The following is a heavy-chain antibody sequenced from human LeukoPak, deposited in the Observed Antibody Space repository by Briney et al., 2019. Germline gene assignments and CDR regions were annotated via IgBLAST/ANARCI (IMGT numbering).Heavy chain of an antibody. V-gene: IGHV3-9*01. CDR1: GFTFDDYA. CDR2: ISWNSGSI. J-gene: IGHJ6*02. CDR3: AKDIVVRLRLYYYGMDV. Sequence: SLRLSCAASGFTFDDYAMHWVRQAPGKGLEWVSGISWNSGSIGYADSVKGRFTISRDNAKNSLYLQMNSLRAEDTALYYCAKDIVVRLRLYYYGMDVWGQGTTVTVSS. D-gene: IGHD2-21*01.